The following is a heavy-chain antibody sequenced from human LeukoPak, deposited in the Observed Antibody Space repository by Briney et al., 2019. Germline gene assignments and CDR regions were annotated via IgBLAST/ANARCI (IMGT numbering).Heavy chain of an antibody. Sequence: GGSLRLSCAASEFTFSSYAMQWVRQAPGKGLEWVSGISASGGSTWYADSVKGRFTISRDNSKNTLYLQMNGLRADDSAVYYCARGKGSESGYDYFLDYWGQGTLVTVSS. CDR2: ISASGGST. CDR3: ARGKGSESGYDYFLDY. J-gene: IGHJ4*02. CDR1: EFTFSSYA. D-gene: IGHD5-12*01. V-gene: IGHV3-23*01.